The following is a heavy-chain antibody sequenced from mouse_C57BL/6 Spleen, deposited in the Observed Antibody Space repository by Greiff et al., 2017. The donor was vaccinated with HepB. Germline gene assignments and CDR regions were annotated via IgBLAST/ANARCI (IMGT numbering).Heavy chain of an antibody. J-gene: IGHJ1*03. D-gene: IGHD2-1*01. CDR3: ADYGNYGYFDV. CDR1: GYAFSSSW. Sequence: VKLQESGPELVKPGASVKISCKASGYAFSSSWMNWVKQRPGKGLEWIGRIYPGDGDTNYNGKFKGKATLTADKSSSTAYMQLSSLTSEDSAVYFCADYGNYGYFDVWGTGTTVTVSS. CDR2: IYPGDGDT. V-gene: IGHV1-82*01.